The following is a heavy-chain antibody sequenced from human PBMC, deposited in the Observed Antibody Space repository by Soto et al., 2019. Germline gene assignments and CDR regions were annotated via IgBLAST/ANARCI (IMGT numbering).Heavy chain of an antibody. CDR1: GYSFTSYW. J-gene: IGHJ6*02. Sequence: GESLKISCKGSGYSFTSYWISWARQMPGKGLEWMGRIDPSDSYTNYSPSFQGHVTISADKSISTAYLQWSSLKASDTAMYYCARRPGKSYYYYGMDVWGQGTTVTVSS. CDR2: IDPSDSYT. V-gene: IGHV5-10-1*01. CDR3: ARRPGKSYYYYGMDV.